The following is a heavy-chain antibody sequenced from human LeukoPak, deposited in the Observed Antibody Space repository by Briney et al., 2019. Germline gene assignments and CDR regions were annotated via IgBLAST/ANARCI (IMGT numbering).Heavy chain of an antibody. D-gene: IGHD3-3*01. CDR2: INLYTGGT. V-gene: IGHV1-2*02. Sequence: ASVKVSCKASGYTFTDSYMHWVRQAPGHGLEWMGWINLYTGGTDYAHKFQGRATMTSDTSISTAYMELSRLRSDDTAIFYCARGRGMGFLEWLLLDSWGQGTLVTVSS. CDR3: ARGRGMGFLEWLLLDS. CDR1: GYTFTDSY. J-gene: IGHJ4*02.